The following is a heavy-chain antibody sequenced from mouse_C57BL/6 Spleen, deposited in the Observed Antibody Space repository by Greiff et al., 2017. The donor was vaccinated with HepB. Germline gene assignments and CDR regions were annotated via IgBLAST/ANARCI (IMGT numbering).Heavy chain of an antibody. D-gene: IGHD4-1*01. J-gene: IGHJ3*01. CDR1: GYTFTDYY. V-gene: IGHV1-76*01. CDR3: AREDWGRGFAY. Sequence: QVQLKESGAELVRPGASVKLSCKASGYTFTDYYINWVKQRPGQGLEWIARIYPGSGNTYYNEKFKGKATLTAEKSSSTAYMQLSSLTSEDSAVYFCAREDWGRGFAYWGQGTLVTVSA. CDR2: IYPGSGNT.